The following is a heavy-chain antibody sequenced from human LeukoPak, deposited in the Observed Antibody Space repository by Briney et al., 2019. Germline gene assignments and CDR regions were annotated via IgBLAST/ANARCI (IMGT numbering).Heavy chain of an antibody. Sequence: ASVKVSCKASGYTFTSYYMHWVRQAPGQGLEWMGIINPSGGSTSYAQKFRGRVTMTRDTSTSTVYMELSSLRSEDTAVYYCARGGIEMATIDYFDYWGQGTLVTVSS. CDR3: ARGGIEMATIDYFDY. J-gene: IGHJ4*02. CDR2: INPSGGST. CDR1: GYTFTSYY. D-gene: IGHD5-24*01. V-gene: IGHV1-46*01.